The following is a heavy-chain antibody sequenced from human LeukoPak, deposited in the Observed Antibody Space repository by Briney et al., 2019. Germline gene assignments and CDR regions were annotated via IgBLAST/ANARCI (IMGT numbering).Heavy chain of an antibody. CDR1: GFTFSSYA. V-gene: IGHV3-23*01. J-gene: IGHJ4*02. Sequence: GGSLRLSCAASGFTFSSYAMTWVRQAPGKGLEWVSSISGSDGSTYYADSVKGRFTISRDNSKNTLYLQMNSLRAEDTAVYYCAYMRGLYYGIDYWGQGTLVTVSS. CDR3: AYMRGLYYGIDY. D-gene: IGHD3-10*01. CDR2: ISGSDGST.